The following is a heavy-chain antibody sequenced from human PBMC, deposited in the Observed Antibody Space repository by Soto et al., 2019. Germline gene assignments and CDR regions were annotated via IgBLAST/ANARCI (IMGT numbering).Heavy chain of an antibody. J-gene: IGHJ6*02. CDR2: IIPIFGTA. CDR3: ATLAGPRWDGPYGYYGMDV. V-gene: IGHV1-69*13. CDR1: GGTFSSYA. D-gene: IGHD1-26*01. Sequence: SVKVSCKXSGGTFSSYAISWVRQAPGQGLEWMGGIIPIFGTANYAQKFQGRVTITADESTSTAYMELSSLRSEDTAVYYCATLAGPRWDGPYGYYGMDVWGQGTTVTVSS.